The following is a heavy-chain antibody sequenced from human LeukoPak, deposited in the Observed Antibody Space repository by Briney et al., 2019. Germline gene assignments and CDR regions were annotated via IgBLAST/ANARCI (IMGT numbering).Heavy chain of an antibody. CDR3: ASLTAITPDWFDP. J-gene: IGHJ5*02. D-gene: IGHD3-10*01. CDR1: GGTFSTYA. Sequence: SVKVSCKASGGTFSTYAISWVRQAPGQGLEWMGRIIPILGIADYAEKFQGRVTITADKSTSTAYMEVSSLRSEDTAVYYCASLTAITPDWFDPWGQGTLVTVSS. V-gene: IGHV1-69*04. CDR2: IIPILGIA.